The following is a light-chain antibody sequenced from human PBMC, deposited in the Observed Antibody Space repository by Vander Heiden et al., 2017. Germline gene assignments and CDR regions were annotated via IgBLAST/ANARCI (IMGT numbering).Light chain of an antibody. CDR3: ASWDDSLSVVL. Sequence: QSILTQPPSPSGTPGQRVTIYCSGSSSNIGAGHVNWYQQLPGAAPKVLIYGTSQRPSGVADRFSGSKSGTSATLAISGLRSDDEADYYCASWDDSLSVVLFGGGTRLTVL. CDR1: SSNIGAGH. V-gene: IGLV1-47*01. J-gene: IGLJ3*02. CDR2: GTS.